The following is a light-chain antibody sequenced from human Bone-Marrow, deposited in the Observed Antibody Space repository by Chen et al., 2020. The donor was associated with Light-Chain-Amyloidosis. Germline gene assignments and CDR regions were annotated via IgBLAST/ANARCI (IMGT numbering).Light chain of an antibody. V-gene: IGLV6-57*01. CDR2: EDD. CDR3: QSYQGSSQGV. CDR1: SGSIATNY. Sequence: NFMLTQPHSVSESPGKTVIISCTRSSGSIATNYVQWYPQRPGSSPTTVIYEDDQRPSGVPDRFSGSIDRSSNSASLTLSGLKTEDEADYYCQSYQGSSQGVFGGGTKLTVL. J-gene: IGLJ3*02.